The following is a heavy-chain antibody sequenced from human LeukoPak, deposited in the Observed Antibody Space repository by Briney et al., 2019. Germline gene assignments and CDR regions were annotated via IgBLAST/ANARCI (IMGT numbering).Heavy chain of an antibody. D-gene: IGHD3-10*01. V-gene: IGHV3-72*01. CDR1: GFTFSDHY. Sequence: GGSLRLSCAASGFTFSDHYMDWVRQAPGKGLEWVARTRDKANGYTTEHAASVKGRFTISRDDSKNSLYLEMNSLKTEDTAVYYCTREMYYYGSGRTSHDAFDIWGQGTMVTVSS. CDR2: TRDKANGYTT. CDR3: TREMYYYGSGRTSHDAFDI. J-gene: IGHJ3*02.